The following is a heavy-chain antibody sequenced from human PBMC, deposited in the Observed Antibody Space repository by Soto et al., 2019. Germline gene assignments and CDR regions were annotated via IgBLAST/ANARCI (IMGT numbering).Heavy chain of an antibody. CDR1: GYTFTSYA. CDR2: INAGNGNT. CDR3: ARDSPPPRE. J-gene: IGHJ4*02. V-gene: IGHV1-3*01. Sequence: ASVKVSCKASGYTFTSYAMHWVRQAPGQGLEWMGWINAGNGNTKYSQKFQGRVTITTDTSTSTAYMELRSLRSDDTAVYYCARDSPPPREWGQGTLVTVSS.